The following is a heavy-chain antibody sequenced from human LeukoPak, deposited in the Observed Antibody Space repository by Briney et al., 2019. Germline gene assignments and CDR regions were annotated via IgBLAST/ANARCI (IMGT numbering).Heavy chain of an antibody. CDR1: GFTFTTYW. Sequence: GGSLRLSCAASGFAASGFTFTTYWMSWVRQAPGKGLDWVANINQDGNEKYYVASVKGRFTISRDNAKNSLYLQMNSLRAEDTAVYYCVLRGAVAAADFWGQGTLVTV. D-gene: IGHD6-19*01. J-gene: IGHJ4*02. CDR2: INQDGNEK. CDR3: VLRGAVAAADF. V-gene: IGHV3-7*02.